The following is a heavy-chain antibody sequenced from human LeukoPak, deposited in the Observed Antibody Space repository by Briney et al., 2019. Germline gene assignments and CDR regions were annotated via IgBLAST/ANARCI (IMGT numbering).Heavy chain of an antibody. V-gene: IGHV4-34*01. CDR3: ARGLLWFGEAGAFDI. J-gene: IGHJ3*02. Sequence: SEALFLSCAVYGGSFSGYYWSWIRQPPGKGLEWIGEINHSGSTNYNPSLKSRVTISVNTSKHQFSLKLSSVTAADTAVYYCARGLLWFGEAGAFDIWGQGTMVTVSS. CDR2: INHSGST. CDR1: GGSFSGYY. D-gene: IGHD3-10*01.